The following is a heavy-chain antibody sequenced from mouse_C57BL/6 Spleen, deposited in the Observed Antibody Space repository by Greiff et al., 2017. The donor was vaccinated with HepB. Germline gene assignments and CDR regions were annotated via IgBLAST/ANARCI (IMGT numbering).Heavy chain of an antibody. V-gene: IGHV2-2*01. CDR2: IWSGGST. D-gene: IGHD1-1*01. CDR1: GFSLTSYG. J-gene: IGHJ1*03. CDR3: AGWDYGSSSHWYFDV. Sequence: QVQLKESGPGLVQPSQSLSITCTVSGFSLTSYGVHWVRQSPGKGLEWLGVIWSGGSTDYNAAFISRLSISKDNSKSQVFFKMNSLQADDTDIDYCAGWDYGSSSHWYFDVWGTGTTVTVSS.